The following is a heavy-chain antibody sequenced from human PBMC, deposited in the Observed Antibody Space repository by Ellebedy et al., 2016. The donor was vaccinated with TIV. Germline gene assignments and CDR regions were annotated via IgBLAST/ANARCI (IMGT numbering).Heavy chain of an antibody. CDR2: ITSSGSTI. Sequence: GESLKISCAGSGFTVSDYFMSWVRQAPGKGLEWVSYITSSGSTIYCADSVKGRFTVARDNAKNSLYLQMNSLRGDDTAVYYCGRAREPGYFAYYYYGMDVWGQGTTVTVSS. D-gene: IGHD3-9*01. V-gene: IGHV3-11*01. CDR3: GRAREPGYFAYYYYGMDV. J-gene: IGHJ6*02. CDR1: GFTVSDYF.